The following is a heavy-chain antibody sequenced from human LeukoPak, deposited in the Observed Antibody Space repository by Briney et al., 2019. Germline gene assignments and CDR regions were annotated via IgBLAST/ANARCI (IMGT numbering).Heavy chain of an antibody. CDR2: ISSNGGST. D-gene: IGHD3-10*01. J-gene: IGHJ6*03. CDR1: GFTFSSYA. V-gene: IGHV3-64*01. CDR3: ARGVSHYYYMDV. Sequence: GGSLRLSCAASGFTFSSYAIHWVRQAPGKGLEYVSAISSNGGSTYYANSVKGRFTISRDNSKNTLYLQMGSLRAEDMAVYYCARGVSHYYYMDVWGKGTTVTVSS.